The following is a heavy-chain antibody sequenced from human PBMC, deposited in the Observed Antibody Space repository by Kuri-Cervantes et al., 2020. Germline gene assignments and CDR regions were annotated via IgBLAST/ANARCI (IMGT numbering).Heavy chain of an antibody. J-gene: IGHJ6*02. Sequence: SETLSLTCTVSGGSISSYYWSWIRQPPGKGLEWIGYIYYSGSTNYNPSLKSRVTIPVDTSKNQFSLKLSSVTAADTAVYYCAREMDIAAAGFYGMDVWGQGTTVTVSS. D-gene: IGHD6-13*01. CDR1: GGSISSYY. V-gene: IGHV4-59*01. CDR2: IYYSGST. CDR3: AREMDIAAAGFYGMDV.